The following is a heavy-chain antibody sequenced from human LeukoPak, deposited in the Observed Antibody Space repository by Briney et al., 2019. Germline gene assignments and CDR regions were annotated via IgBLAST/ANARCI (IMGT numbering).Heavy chain of an antibody. CDR1: ADSFSSHY. CDR2: ISYIGST. D-gene: IGHD4-17*01. V-gene: IGHV4-59*11. J-gene: IGHJ3*02. Sequence: PSETLSLTCAVSADSFSSHYWTWIRQSPGTGLEWIGCISYIGSTNYNPSLKSRVTISIDTSKNQFSLKLRSVTAADTAVYYCARDLVTVTKGFDIWGQGTMVSVSS. CDR3: ARDLVTVTKGFDI.